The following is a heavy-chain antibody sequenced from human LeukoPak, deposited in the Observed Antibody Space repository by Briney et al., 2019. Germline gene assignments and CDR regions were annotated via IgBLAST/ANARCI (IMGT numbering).Heavy chain of an antibody. CDR2: ISKDGSNK. D-gene: IGHD6-13*01. CDR3: GKDQNVAAAGVPYDY. V-gene: IGHV3-30*18. CDR1: GFTFSTYG. J-gene: IGHJ4*02. Sequence: PGGSLILSCAASGFTFSTYGMHWVRQAPGKGLEWVAVISKDGSNKYYADSVKGRFTISRDNSKNTLYLQMNSLRAEDTAVYYCGKDQNVAAAGVPYDYWGQETLVTVSS.